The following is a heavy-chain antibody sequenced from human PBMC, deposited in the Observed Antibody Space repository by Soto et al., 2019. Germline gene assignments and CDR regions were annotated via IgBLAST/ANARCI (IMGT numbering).Heavy chain of an antibody. J-gene: IGHJ5*02. D-gene: IGHD6-13*01. V-gene: IGHV1-69*13. CDR3: ARDRSSSLVSLFDP. CDR2: IIPIFGTA. CDR1: GGTFSSYA. Sequence: SVKVACKASGGTFSSYAISWVRQAPGQGLEWMGGIIPIFGTANYAQKFPGRVTITADESTITAYMEMSSLRSEDTAVYYCARDRSSSLVSLFDPWGQGALVTVSS.